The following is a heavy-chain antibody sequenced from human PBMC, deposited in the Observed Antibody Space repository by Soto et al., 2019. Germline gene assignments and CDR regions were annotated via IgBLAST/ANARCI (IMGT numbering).Heavy chain of an antibody. CDR2: INHSGST. Sequence: SETLSLTCAVYGGSFSGYYWSWIRQPPGKGLEWIGEINHSGSTNYNPSLKSRVTISVDTSKNQFSLKLSSVTAADTAVYYCARDRPTYYDILTGYLPADGYYGMDVWGQGTTVTVSS. J-gene: IGHJ6*02. D-gene: IGHD3-9*01. V-gene: IGHV4-34*01. CDR3: ARDRPTYYDILTGYLPADGYYGMDV. CDR1: GGSFSGYY.